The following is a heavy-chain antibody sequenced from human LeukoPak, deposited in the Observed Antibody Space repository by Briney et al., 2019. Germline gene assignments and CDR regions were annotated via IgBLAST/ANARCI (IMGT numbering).Heavy chain of an antibody. CDR1: GGSFSGYY. Sequence: SETLSLTCAVYGGSFSGYYWSWIRQPPGKGLEWIGEINHSGSTNYNPSLKSRVTISVDTSKNQFSLKLSSVTAAVTAVYYCARTSGDWLSWAWIAVDVWGQGTTVIVSS. D-gene: IGHD3-9*01. CDR3: ARTSGDWLSWAWIAVDV. CDR2: INHSGST. V-gene: IGHV4-34*01. J-gene: IGHJ6*02.